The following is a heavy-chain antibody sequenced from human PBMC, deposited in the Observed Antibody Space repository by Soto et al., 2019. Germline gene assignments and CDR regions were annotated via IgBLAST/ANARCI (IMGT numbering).Heavy chain of an antibody. CDR3: GRDKFEEQQVPLII. V-gene: IGHV1-69*08. D-gene: IGHD6-13*01. CDR1: GGTFSSYT. CDR2: IIPILGIA. J-gene: IGHJ3*02. Sequence: QVQLVQSGAEVKKPGSSVKVSCKASGGTFSSYTISWVRQAPGQGLEWMGRIIPILGIANYAQKFQGRVTITADKSTSTGYMEVSSLRSEDTAVYYWGRDKFEEQQVPLIIWGPGTMVTVSS.